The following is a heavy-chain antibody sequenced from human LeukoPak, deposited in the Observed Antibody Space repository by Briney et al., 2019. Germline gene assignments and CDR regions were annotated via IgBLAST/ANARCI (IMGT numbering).Heavy chain of an antibody. CDR2: INPYSGGT. J-gene: IGHJ4*02. V-gene: IGHV1-2*02. D-gene: IGHD2-15*01. CDR3: ASAISLVVPGFDY. CDR1: GYTFTDYY. Sequence: ASVKVSCKASGYTFTDYYMHWVRQAPGQGLEWMGWINPYSGGTNYAQKFQGRVTMTRDTSISTAYIELSRLRSDDTAVYCCASAISLVVPGFDYWGQGTLVTVSS.